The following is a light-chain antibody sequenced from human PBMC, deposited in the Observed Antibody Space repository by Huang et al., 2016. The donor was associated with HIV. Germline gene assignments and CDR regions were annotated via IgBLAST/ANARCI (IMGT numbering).Light chain of an antibody. J-gene: IGKJ1*01. CDR2: GAS. V-gene: IGKV3-15*01. CDR1: QSFKSN. Sequence: IVMTQSPVTLSVSPGERAALSCRAGQSFKSNLAWYQQTPGQAPRLRIDGASTRATGVPARFSGSGSGTEFTLTINNLQSDDFAVYYCQQYDYWPPVTFGQGTKV. CDR3: QQYDYWPPVT.